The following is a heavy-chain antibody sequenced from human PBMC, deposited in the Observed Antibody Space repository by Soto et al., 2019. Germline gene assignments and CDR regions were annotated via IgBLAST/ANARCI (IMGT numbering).Heavy chain of an antibody. D-gene: IGHD1-26*01. CDR2: ISYDGSNE. J-gene: IGHJ4*02. CDR3: AKRWATYYFDY. CDR1: GFAFTTYG. Sequence: VHLVVSGGGVVQPGGSLRLSCAASGFAFTTYGMHWVRQAPGKGLEWVALISYDGSNEFYADSVKGRFTISRDNSKNTLYLQMNSLRAEDTAMYYCAKRWATYYFDYWGQGTLVTVSS. V-gene: IGHV3-33*06.